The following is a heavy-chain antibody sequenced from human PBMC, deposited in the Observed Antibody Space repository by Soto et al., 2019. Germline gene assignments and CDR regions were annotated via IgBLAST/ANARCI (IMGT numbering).Heavy chain of an antibody. CDR2: IYYSGST. CDR1: GGSVSSGDYY. Sequence: LSETLSLTCTVSGGSVSSGDYYWSWIRQPPGKGLEWIGYIYYSGSTYYNPSLKSRVTISVDTSKNQFSLKLSSVTAADTAVYYCARAGRLLHPFDYWGQGTLVTV. CDR3: ARAGRLLHPFDY. V-gene: IGHV4-30-4*01. D-gene: IGHD3-3*01. J-gene: IGHJ4*02.